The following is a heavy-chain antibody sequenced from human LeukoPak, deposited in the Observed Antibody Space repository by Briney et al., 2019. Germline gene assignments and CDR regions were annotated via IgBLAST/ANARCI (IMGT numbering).Heavy chain of an antibody. J-gene: IGHJ4*02. CDR1: GITLSNYG. CDR2: ISDSGGRT. CDR3: AKRGVVIRVILVGFHKEAYYFDS. Sequence: GGSPRLSCAVSGITLSNYGMSWVRQAPGKGLEWVAGISDSGGRTKYADSVKGRFTISTDHPKNTLYLQMNSLRAEDTAVYFCAKRGVVIRVILVGFHKEAYYFDSWGQGALVTVSS. V-gene: IGHV3-23*01. D-gene: IGHD3-22*01.